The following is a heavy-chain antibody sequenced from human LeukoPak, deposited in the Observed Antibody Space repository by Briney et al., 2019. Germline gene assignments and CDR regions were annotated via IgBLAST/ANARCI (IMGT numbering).Heavy chain of an antibody. CDR3: AKDRGYSSGRDFDY. Sequence: GGSLRLSCAASGFTVSSNYMSWVRQAPGKGLEWVSVIYSGGSTYYADSVKGRFTISRDNSKNTLYLQMNSLRAEDTAVYYCAKDRGYSSGRDFDYWGQGTLVTVSS. CDR2: IYSGGST. V-gene: IGHV3-66*01. CDR1: GFTVSSNY. D-gene: IGHD6-19*01. J-gene: IGHJ4*02.